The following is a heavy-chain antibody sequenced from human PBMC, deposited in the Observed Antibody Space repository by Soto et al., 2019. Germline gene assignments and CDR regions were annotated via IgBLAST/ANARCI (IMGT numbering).Heavy chain of an antibody. CDR3: ARSTGVVISPIGY. J-gene: IGHJ4*02. V-gene: IGHV4-30-2*01. CDR1: GGSISSGGYS. Sequence: PSETLSLTCAVSGGSISSGGYSWSWIRQPPGKGLEWIGYIYHSGSTYYNPSLKSRVTISVDRSKNQFSLKLSSVTAADTAVYYCARSTGVVISPIGYWGQGTLVTVSS. CDR2: IYHSGST. D-gene: IGHD3-22*01.